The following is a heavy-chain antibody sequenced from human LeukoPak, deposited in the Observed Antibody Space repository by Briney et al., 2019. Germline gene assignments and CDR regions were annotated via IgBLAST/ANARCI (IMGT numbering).Heavy chain of an antibody. V-gene: IGHV4-34*01. CDR1: GGSFNGYY. Sequence: PSETLSLTCAVYGGSFNGYYWSWIRQPPGKGLEWIGEINHSGSTNYNPSLKSRVTISVDTSKNQFSLKLSSVTAADTAVYYCARERADDFWSGYYPLGYFDYWGQGTLVTVSS. CDR2: INHSGST. CDR3: ARERADDFWSGYYPLGYFDY. D-gene: IGHD3-3*01. J-gene: IGHJ4*02.